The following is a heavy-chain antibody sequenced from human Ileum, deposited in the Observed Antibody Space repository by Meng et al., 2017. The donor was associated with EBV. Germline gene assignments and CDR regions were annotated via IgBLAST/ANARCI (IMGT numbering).Heavy chain of an antibody. CDR2: TSHSGST. D-gene: IGHD3-22*01. CDR1: GGSISRSDW. Sequence: QVVPQGSGPGLVKPSGTLSPPCAVSGGSISRSDWWSWVRQPPGKGLEWIGETSHSGSTNYSPSLKSRVTISLDKSKNQLSLKLNSVTAADTAVYYCASSDYYRSDYWGQGTLVTVSS. CDR3: ASSDYYRSDY. J-gene: IGHJ4*02. V-gene: IGHV4-4*02.